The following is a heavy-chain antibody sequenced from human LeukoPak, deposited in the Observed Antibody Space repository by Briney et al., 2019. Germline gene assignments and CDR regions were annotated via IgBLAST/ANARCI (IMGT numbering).Heavy chain of an antibody. Sequence: KPSETLSLTCTVSGGSISSGSYYWSWIRQPAGKGLEWIGRIYTSGSTNYNPSLKSRVTMSVGTSKNQFSLKLSSVTAADTAVYYCARDQDYDFWSGSKRDAFDIWGQGTMVTVSS. CDR2: IYTSGST. D-gene: IGHD3-3*01. J-gene: IGHJ3*02. CDR3: ARDQDYDFWSGSKRDAFDI. CDR1: GGSISSGSYY. V-gene: IGHV4-61*02.